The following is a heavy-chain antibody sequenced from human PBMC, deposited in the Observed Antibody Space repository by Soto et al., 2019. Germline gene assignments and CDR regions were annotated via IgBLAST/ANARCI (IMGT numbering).Heavy chain of an antibody. CDR3: ASEGGSYRGGSFDY. D-gene: IGHD3-16*02. Sequence: EVQLLESGGGLVQPGGSLRLSCAASGFTFSSYAMSWVRQAPGKGLEWVSAISGRGGNTYYADSVKGRFTISRDNSKNTLYLQMNSLRAEDTAVYHCASEGGSYRGGSFDYWGQGTLVTVSS. CDR2: ISGRGGNT. CDR1: GFTFSSYA. V-gene: IGHV3-23*01. J-gene: IGHJ4*02.